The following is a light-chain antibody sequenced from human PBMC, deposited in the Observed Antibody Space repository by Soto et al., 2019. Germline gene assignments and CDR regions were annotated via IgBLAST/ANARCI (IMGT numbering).Light chain of an antibody. CDR2: LGS. J-gene: IGKJ1*01. CDR1: QSLLHSNGYNY. V-gene: IGKV2-28*01. Sequence: DIVMTQSPLSLPVTPGEPASISCRSSQSLLHSNGYNYLDWYLQKPGQSPQLLIYLGSNRASGVPDRFSASGSGTDFTLQISRVEAEDVGVYYCMQALQTWTFGQGTKVDIK. CDR3: MQALQTWT.